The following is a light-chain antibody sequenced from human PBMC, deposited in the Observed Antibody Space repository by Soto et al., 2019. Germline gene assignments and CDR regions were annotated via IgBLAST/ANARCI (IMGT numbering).Light chain of an antibody. CDR2: AAS. V-gene: IGKV1-39*01. Sequence: DIQMPQSPSSLSASVGDRVTITCRASQRISSYLNWYQQNPGKSPKLMIYAASSLQSGIPSRFSRSGSGTYFSLAISSLQPKGFATYYWQQSYSSPWTFGQGAKVEIK. J-gene: IGKJ1*01. CDR1: QRISSY. CDR3: QQSYSSPWT.